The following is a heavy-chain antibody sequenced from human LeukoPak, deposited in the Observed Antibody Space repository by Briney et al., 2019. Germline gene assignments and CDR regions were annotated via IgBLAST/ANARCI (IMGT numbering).Heavy chain of an antibody. J-gene: IGHJ6*03. CDR1: GFTFSNYG. D-gene: IGHD3-3*01. Sequence: GGSLSLSCEASGFTFSNYGMHWVRQAPGKGPEWVAFIPVNAGDEYYADSVKGRFTISRDNSHNILSLQMNSLRPDDTAVYWCAKDHTSYYDFWSRHSVWTYQHYYYMDFWGEGTRVTVSS. V-gene: IGHV3-30*02. CDR2: IPVNAGDE. CDR3: AKDHTSYYDFWSRHSVWTYQHYYYMDF.